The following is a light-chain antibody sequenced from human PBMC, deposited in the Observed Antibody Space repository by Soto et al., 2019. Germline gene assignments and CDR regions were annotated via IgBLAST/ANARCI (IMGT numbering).Light chain of an antibody. Sequence: DIQMTQSPPTLSASAGDRVTITCRASESISSWLAWYQQKPGKAPKLLMYKASSLESGVPSRFSGSGSGTEFTLTISSLQPDDFATYYCQQYNSYSWTFGQGTRLEN. CDR3: QQYNSYSWT. CDR1: ESISSW. V-gene: IGKV1-5*03. J-gene: IGKJ5*01. CDR2: KAS.